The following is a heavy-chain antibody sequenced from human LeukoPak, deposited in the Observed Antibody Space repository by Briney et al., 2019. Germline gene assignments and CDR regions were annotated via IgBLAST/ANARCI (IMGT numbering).Heavy chain of an antibody. J-gene: IGHJ6*02. D-gene: IGHD3-22*01. V-gene: IGHV4-30-2*01. CDR1: GGSISSGGYS. CDR2: IYHSGST. CDR3: ARDPYYDSSGPYYYGMDV. Sequence: SETLSLTCAVSGGSISSGGYSWSWIRQPPGKGLEWIGYIYHSGSTYYNPSLKSRVTISVDTSKNQFSLKLSSVTAADTAVYYCARDPYYDSSGPYYYGMDVWGQGTTVTVSS.